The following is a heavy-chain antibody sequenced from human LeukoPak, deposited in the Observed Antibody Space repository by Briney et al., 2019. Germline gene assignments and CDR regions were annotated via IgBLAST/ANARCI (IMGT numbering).Heavy chain of an antibody. J-gene: IGHJ4*02. CDR3: ARYRGTYGYYFDY. Sequence: PSETLSLTCAVSGGSISSYYWSWIRQPAGKGLEWIGRIYTSGSTNYNPSLKSRVTISADTSKNQFSLKLTSVTAADTAVYYCARYRGTYGYYFDYWGQGKLVIVSS. CDR2: IYTSGST. CDR1: GGSISSYY. V-gene: IGHV4-59*10. D-gene: IGHD5-24*01.